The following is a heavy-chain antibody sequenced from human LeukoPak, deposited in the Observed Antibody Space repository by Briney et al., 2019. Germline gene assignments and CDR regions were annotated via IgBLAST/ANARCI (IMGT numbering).Heavy chain of an antibody. V-gene: IGHV4-31*03. CDR2: IYNSGNT. Sequence: SQTLSLTRTVSGGSISSSGYYWSWIRQHPGKGLEWIGYIYNSGNTYYNPSLKSRVTISVDTSKNQFSLKLNSVTAADTAVYYCVRHRQWLLFPDYWGQGTLVTVSS. D-gene: IGHD6-19*01. J-gene: IGHJ4*02. CDR1: GGSISSSGYY. CDR3: VRHRQWLLFPDY.